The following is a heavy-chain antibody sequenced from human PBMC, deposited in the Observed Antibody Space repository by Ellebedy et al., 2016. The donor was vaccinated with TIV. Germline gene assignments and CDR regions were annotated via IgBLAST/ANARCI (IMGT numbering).Heavy chain of an antibody. Sequence: GGSLRLXXAASGLTFRSYAMAWVRQAPGKGLECVSVISGRGGNTYYADSVKGRFTISRDNSKNTVYLQMNNLRAEDTAVHYCAKAYGDSANWYFDLWGRGMLITVSS. J-gene: IGHJ2*01. CDR2: ISGRGGNT. V-gene: IGHV3-23*01. D-gene: IGHD4-17*01. CDR3: AKAYGDSANWYFDL. CDR1: GLTFRSYA.